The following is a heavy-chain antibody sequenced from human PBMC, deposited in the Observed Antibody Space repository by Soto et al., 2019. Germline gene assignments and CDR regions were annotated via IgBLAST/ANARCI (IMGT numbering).Heavy chain of an antibody. V-gene: IGHV5-51*01. J-gene: IGHJ6*02. Sequence: VESVKISCNGSGYSFTNYWIGWFRQMPGKGLEWMGIIYPGDSDTRYSPSFQGQVTISADKSISTAYLQWSSLKASDTAMYFCGRHPYGDYDVMDVWGQGTTVTVSS. CDR3: GRHPYGDYDVMDV. CDR1: GYSFTNYW. D-gene: IGHD4-17*01. CDR2: IYPGDSDT.